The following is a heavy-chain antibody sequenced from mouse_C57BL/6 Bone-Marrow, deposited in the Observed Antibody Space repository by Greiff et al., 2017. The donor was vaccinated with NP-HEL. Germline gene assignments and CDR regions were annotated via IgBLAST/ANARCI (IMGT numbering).Heavy chain of an antibody. V-gene: IGHV1-64*01. CDR2: IHPNSGST. CDR3: RATVVARDFDY. CDR1: GSTFTSYW. D-gene: IGHD1-1*01. J-gene: IGHJ2*01. Sequence: QVQLQQPGAELVKPGASVKLSCQASGSTFTSYWMHWVKQRPGQGLEWIGMIHPNSGSTNYNEKFKSKATLTVDKSSSTAYMQLSSLTSEDSAVYYCRATVVARDFDYWGQGTTLTVSS.